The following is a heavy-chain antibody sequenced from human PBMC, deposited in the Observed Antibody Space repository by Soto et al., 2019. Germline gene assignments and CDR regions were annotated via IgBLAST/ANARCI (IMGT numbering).Heavy chain of an antibody. D-gene: IGHD2-15*01. J-gene: IGHJ4*02. CDR2: ISYDGSNK. Sequence: PGGSLRLSCAASGFTFSSYAMHWVRQAPGKGLEWVAVISYDGSNKYYADSVKGRFTISRDNSKNTLYLQMNSLRAEDTAVYYCARAVYCSGGSCSSSFDYWGQGTLVTVSS. V-gene: IGHV3-30-3*01. CDR3: ARAVYCSGGSCSSSFDY. CDR1: GFTFSSYA.